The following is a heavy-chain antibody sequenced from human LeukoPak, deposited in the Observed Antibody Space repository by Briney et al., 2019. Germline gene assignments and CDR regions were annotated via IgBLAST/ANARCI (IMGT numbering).Heavy chain of an antibody. D-gene: IGHD1-26*01. J-gene: IGHJ6*03. CDR1: GFTFSSYG. Sequence: GGSPRLSCAASGFTFSSYGMHWVRQAPGKGLEWVAFIRYDGSNKYYADSVKGRFTISRDNSKNTLYLQMNSLRAEDTAVYYCAKDRGGSYSHYYYYMDVWGKGTTVTVSS. CDR3: AKDRGGSYSHYYYYMDV. V-gene: IGHV3-30*02. CDR2: IRYDGSNK.